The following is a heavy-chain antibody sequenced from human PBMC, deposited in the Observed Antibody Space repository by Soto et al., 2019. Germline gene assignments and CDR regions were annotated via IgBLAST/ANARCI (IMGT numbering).Heavy chain of an antibody. J-gene: IGHJ5*02. Sequence: QVQLVQSGAEVKKPGASVKVSCKASGYTFTSYAMHWVRQAPGQRLEWMGWINAGNGNTKYSQKFQGRVTITRDTSASTAYMELSSLRSEDTAVYYCASEGLGYYYDSSGYYNWFDPWGQGTLVTVSS. CDR2: INAGNGNT. D-gene: IGHD3-22*01. CDR1: GYTFTSYA. CDR3: ASEGLGYYYDSSGYYNWFDP. V-gene: IGHV1-3*01.